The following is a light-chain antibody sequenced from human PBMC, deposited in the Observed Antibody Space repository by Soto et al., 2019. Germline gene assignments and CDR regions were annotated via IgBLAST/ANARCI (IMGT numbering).Light chain of an antibody. CDR3: QQYNNFASWT. V-gene: IGKV1-5*01. CDR1: QSVSIY. Sequence: DIQMTQSPSTLSASVGDRVTITCRASQSVSIYLAWYQHKPGKAPKVLIWNASTLQRGVPSSFSGSGSGTEFTLTFSSLQPDDFATYYCQQYNNFASWTFGQGTRVEIK. CDR2: NAS. J-gene: IGKJ1*01.